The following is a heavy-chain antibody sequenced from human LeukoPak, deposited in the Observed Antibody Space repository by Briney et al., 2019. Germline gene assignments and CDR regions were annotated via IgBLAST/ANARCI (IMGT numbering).Heavy chain of an antibody. J-gene: IGHJ3*02. CDR1: GFTFSSYW. CDR2: INSDGSGT. CDR3: ARVRTNYYDSRDAFDI. V-gene: IGHV3-74*01. Sequence: GGTLRLSCAASGFTFSSYWMHWVRQAPGKGLVWVSRINSDGSGTSYADSVKGRFTISRDNAKNTLYLQMNSLRAEDTAVYYCARVRTNYYDSRDAFDIWGQGTRVTVSS. D-gene: IGHD3-22*01.